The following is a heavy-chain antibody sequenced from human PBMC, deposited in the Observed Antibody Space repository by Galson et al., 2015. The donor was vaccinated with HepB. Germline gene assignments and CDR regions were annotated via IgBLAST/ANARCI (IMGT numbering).Heavy chain of an antibody. Sequence: SVKVSCKASGYTFTGNYMHWVRQAPGQGLEWMGWISTNSGNTYYAQKFQDRLIMTTERSTSTAYMELRSLTSDDTAFYYCARDVRYAFEMWGQGTMVTVS. J-gene: IGHJ3*02. CDR2: ISTNSGNT. V-gene: IGHV1-2*02. D-gene: IGHD3-10*02. CDR1: GYTFTGNY. CDR3: ARDVRYAFEM.